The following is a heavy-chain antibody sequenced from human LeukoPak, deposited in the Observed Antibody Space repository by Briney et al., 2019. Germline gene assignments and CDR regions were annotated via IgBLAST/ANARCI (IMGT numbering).Heavy chain of an antibody. CDR1: GFAFSSYD. CDR2: IGAFGDT. Sequence: GGSLRLSCAASGFAFSSYDVHWVHQVSGKGLEWVSGIGAFGDTYYGVAVRGRFTISRDKAKNSLYLQMNSLGAGDTAVYFCARAASYNYNNRPYLFDSWGRGTLVAVSS. V-gene: IGHV3-13*01. D-gene: IGHD3-10*01. CDR3: ARAASYNYNNRPYLFDS. J-gene: IGHJ4*02.